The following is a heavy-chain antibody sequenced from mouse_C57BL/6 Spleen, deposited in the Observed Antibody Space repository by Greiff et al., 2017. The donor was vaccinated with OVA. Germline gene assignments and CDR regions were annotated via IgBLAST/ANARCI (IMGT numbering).Heavy chain of an antibody. CDR2: IRSKSNNYAT. D-gene: IGHD1-1*01. V-gene: IGHV10-1*01. CDR1: GFSFNTYA. J-gene: IGHJ4*01. CDR3: VRQNYGVATGGAMDY. Sequence: EVQLQQSGGGLVQPKGSLKLSCAASGFSFNTYAMNWVRQAPGKGLEWVARIRSKSNNYATYYADSVKDRFTISRDDSESMLYLQMNNLKTEDTAMYYCVRQNYGVATGGAMDYWGQGTSVTVSS.